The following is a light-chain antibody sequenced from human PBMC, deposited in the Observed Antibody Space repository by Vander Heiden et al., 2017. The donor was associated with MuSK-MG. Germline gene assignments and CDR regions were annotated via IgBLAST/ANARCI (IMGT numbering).Light chain of an antibody. CDR1: QSVSSY. Sequence: EIVLTPSPATLSLSPGERATLSCRASQSVSSYLAWYQQKPGQAPRLLIYDASNRATGIPARFSGSGYGTDFTLTISSREPEDFAVYYCQQHSYWPPHTFGGGTKVEIK. J-gene: IGKJ4*01. CDR2: DAS. V-gene: IGKV3-11*01. CDR3: QQHSYWPPHT.